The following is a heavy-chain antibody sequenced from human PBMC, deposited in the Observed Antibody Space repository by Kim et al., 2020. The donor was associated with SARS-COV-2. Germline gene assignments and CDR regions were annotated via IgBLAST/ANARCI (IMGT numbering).Heavy chain of an antibody. D-gene: IGHD1-26*01. CDR1: GPASTTYG. CDR2: ITTLTGNP. CDR3: AGGAGATMFND. V-gene: IGHV1-18*01. Sequence: ASVKVSCKTSGPASTTYGVTWVRQAPGQGLEWMGWITTLTGNPHYAQKFQGRVTMTTDPSKTTAYMELRGLRSDDTAVYYCAGGAGATMFNDWDQGSLVTVSS. J-gene: IGHJ4*02.